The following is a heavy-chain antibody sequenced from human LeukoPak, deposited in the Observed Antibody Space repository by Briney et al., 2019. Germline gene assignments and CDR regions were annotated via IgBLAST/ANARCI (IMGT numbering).Heavy chain of an antibody. CDR2: INPSGGST. D-gene: IGHD5-12*01. V-gene: IGHV1-46*01. Sequence: ASVKVSCKASGYTFTSYYMHWVRQAPGQGLEWMGIINPSGGSTSYAQKFQGRVTMTRDMSTSTVYMELSSLRSEDTAVYYCARTTIRYYYYMDVWGKGTTVTVSS. CDR3: ARTTIRYYYYMDV. CDR1: GYTFTSYY. J-gene: IGHJ6*03.